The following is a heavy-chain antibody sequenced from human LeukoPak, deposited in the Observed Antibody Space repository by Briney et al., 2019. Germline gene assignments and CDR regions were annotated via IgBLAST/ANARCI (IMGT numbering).Heavy chain of an antibody. Sequence: PGGSLRLSCAASGFTFSDYYMSWIHQAPGKGLEWVSYISSSGSTIYYADSVKGRFTISRDNAKNSLYLQMSSLRAEDTAVYYCARDGNESTTVTTFYFDYWGPGTLVTVSS. CDR1: GFTFSDYY. J-gene: IGHJ4*02. CDR3: ARDGNESTTVTTFYFDY. V-gene: IGHV3-11*04. D-gene: IGHD4-17*01. CDR2: ISSSGSTI.